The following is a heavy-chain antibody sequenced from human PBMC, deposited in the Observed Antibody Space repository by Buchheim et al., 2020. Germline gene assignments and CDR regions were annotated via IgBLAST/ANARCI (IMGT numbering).Heavy chain of an antibody. Sequence: EVQLVESGGGLVKPGGSLRLSCAASGFTFSSYSMNWVRQAPGKGLEWVSSISSSSSYIYYADSVKGRFTISRATAKHHLHLQMNSLRAEDTAVYYCATYVAVAGPYWYFDLWGRGTL. V-gene: IGHV3-21*01. CDR3: ATYVAVAGPYWYFDL. D-gene: IGHD6-19*01. CDR1: GFTFSSYS. J-gene: IGHJ2*01. CDR2: ISSSSSYI.